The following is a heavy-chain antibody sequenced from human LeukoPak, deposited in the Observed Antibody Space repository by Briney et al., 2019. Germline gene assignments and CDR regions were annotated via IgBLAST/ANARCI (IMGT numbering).Heavy chain of an antibody. V-gene: IGHV3-49*04. CDR2: IRSKAYGGTT. CDR1: GFTFGDYA. CDR3: TRDSMVRGVILGYFDY. J-gene: IGHJ4*02. Sequence: GGSLRLSCTASGFTFGDYAMSWVRQAPGKGLEWVGFIRSKAYGGTTEYAASVKGRLTISRDDSKSIAYLQMNSLKTEDTAVYYCTRDSMVRGVILGYFDYWGQGTLVTVSS. D-gene: IGHD3-10*01.